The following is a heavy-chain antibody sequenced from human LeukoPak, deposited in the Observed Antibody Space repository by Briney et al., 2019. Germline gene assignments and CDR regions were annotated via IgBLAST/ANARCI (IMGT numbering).Heavy chain of an antibody. Sequence: PGGSLRLSCAASGFTFSDYSMSWVRQAPGKGLEWVAAVGHNAAGTYYADSVKGRFTISRDNSRNTMYLQTNSLTAEDTAVYYCAKACLVATTPGRGMDVWGQGTTVAVSS. D-gene: IGHD5-24*01. CDR1: GFTFSDYS. CDR3: AKACLVATTPGRGMDV. CDR2: VGHNAAGT. V-gene: IGHV3-23*01. J-gene: IGHJ6*02.